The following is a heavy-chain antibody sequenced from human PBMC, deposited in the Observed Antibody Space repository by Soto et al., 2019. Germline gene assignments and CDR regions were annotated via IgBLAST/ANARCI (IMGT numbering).Heavy chain of an antibody. D-gene: IGHD6-6*01. J-gene: IGHJ4*02. CDR3: ARNHNSSSLGFDY. CDR1: GDSVSSNSST. CDR2: TYYRSKWSN. Sequence: SQPLSLPGAVSGDSVSSNSSTCNFIRQSPSRGLEWLGRTYYRSKWSNNYAVSLKSRMTINPDTSKNQFSLQLDSVTPEDTAVYYCARNHNSSSLGFDYWGQGSLVTVSS. V-gene: IGHV6-1*01.